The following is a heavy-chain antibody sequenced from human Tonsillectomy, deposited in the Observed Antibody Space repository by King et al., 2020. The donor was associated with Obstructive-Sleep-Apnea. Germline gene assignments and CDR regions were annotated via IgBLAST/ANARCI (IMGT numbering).Heavy chain of an antibody. V-gene: IGHV3-74*01. Sequence: EVQLVESGGGLVQPGGSLRLSCAASGFTFRTSWMHWVRQAPGKGLVWFSRINSAGSSTIYADFVKGRFSISRDNAKNTLYLQMNSLRAEDTAVYYCARDRGGAGPTTTDYWGQGTLVTVSS. J-gene: IGHJ4*02. CDR2: INSAGSST. D-gene: IGHD1-26*01. CDR3: ARDRGGAGPTTTDY. CDR1: GFTFRTSW.